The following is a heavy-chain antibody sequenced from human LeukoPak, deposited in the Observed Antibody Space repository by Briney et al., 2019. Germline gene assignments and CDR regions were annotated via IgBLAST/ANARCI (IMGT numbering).Heavy chain of an antibody. CDR2: IYYSGST. CDR1: GGSISSYY. V-gene: IGHV4-59*01. CDR3: ARGGNMGYCSGGSCYSRAFDI. Sequence: SETLSLTCTVSGGSISSYYWSWIRKPPGKGLEWIGYIYYSGSTNYNPSLKSRVTISVDTSENQFSLKLSSVTDADTAVYYCARGGNMGYCSGGSCYSRAFDIWGQGTMVTVSS. J-gene: IGHJ3*02. D-gene: IGHD2-15*01.